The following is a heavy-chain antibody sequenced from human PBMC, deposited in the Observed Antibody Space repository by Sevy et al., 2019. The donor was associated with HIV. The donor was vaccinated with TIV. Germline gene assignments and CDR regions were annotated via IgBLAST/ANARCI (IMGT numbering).Heavy chain of an antibody. CDR1: GFTFSSYA. CDR3: AKVARRTAVAGTEGGYFDY. D-gene: IGHD6-19*01. CDR2: ISGSGGST. V-gene: IGHV3-23*01. J-gene: IGHJ4*02. Sequence: GGSLRLSCAASGFTFSSYAMSWVRQAPGKGLEWASAISGSGGSTYYADSVKRRFTISRDNSKNTLYLQMNSLRAEDTAVYYCAKVARRTAVAGTEGGYFDYWGQGTLVTVSS.